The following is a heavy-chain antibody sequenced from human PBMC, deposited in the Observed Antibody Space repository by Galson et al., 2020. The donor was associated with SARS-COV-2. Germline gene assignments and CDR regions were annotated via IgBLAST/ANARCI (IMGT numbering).Heavy chain of an antibody. CDR3: ARAHYDSSGSEPGY. J-gene: IGHJ4*02. V-gene: IGHV1-8*02. D-gene: IGHD3-22*01. CDR2: MNPNSGNT. CDR1: GYTFTTFD. Sequence: GESLKISCKASGYTFTTFDINWVRQATGQGLEWLGWMNPNSGNTAYAQKFQGRVTMTRNTSISTAYMEMSSLRSEDTAVYYCARAHYDSSGSEPGYWGQGTLVTVSS.